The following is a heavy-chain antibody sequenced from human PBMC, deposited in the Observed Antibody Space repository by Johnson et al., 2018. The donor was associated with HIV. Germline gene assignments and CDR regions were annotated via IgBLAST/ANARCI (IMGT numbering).Heavy chain of an antibody. V-gene: IGHV3-30-3*01. J-gene: IGHJ3*02. Sequence: QVQLVESGGGVVQPGRSLRLSCAASGFTFSSYAMHWVRQAPGKGLEWVAVISYDGSNKYYADSVKGRFTISRDNSKNTLYLQMNSLRAEDTAVYYCARDGESQQLPLGDVYDIWGQGTMVTVSS. CDR2: ISYDGSNK. D-gene: IGHD6-13*01. CDR1: GFTFSSYA. CDR3: ARDGESQQLPLGDVYDI.